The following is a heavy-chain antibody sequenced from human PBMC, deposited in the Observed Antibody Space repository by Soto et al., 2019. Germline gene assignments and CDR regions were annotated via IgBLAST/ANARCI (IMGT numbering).Heavy chain of an antibody. Sequence: PSETLSLTCTVSGGSISSSSYYWGWIRQPPGKGLEWIGSIYYSGSTYYNPSLKSRVTISVDTSKSQFSLKLSSVTAADTAVYYCARHKGQLWFGELLYSLWPFDYWGQGTLVTVSS. CDR1: GGSISSSSYY. J-gene: IGHJ4*02. D-gene: IGHD3-10*01. V-gene: IGHV4-39*01. CDR3: ARHKGQLWFGELLYSLWPFDY. CDR2: IYYSGST.